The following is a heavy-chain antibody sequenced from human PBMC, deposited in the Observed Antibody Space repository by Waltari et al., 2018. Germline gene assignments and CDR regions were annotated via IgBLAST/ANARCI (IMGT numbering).Heavy chain of an antibody. CDR1: GFTFSAYA. Sequence: EVHLLESGGGFMQPGGSLRLSCDVSGFTFSAYAMYWVRQAAGKGPEWASAISPGGDRTYYADFVKGRFTISRDNSRNTLYLQMNGLRAEDMALYHCAKEGGIVGSGDHWGQGTLVAVSS. CDR3: AKEGGIVGSGDH. J-gene: IGHJ4*02. CDR2: ISPGGDRT. V-gene: IGHV3-23*01. D-gene: IGHD1-26*01.